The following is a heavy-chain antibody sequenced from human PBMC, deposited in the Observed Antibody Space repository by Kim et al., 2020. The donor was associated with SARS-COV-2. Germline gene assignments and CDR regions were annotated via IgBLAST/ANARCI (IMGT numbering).Heavy chain of an antibody. CDR2: INPSGGST. J-gene: IGHJ6*02. CDR1: GYTFTSYY. D-gene: IGHD3-3*01. CDR3: ASGLGFLEWLLSASYYGMDV. Sequence: ASVKVSCKASGYTFTSYYMHWVRQAPGQGLEWMGIINPSGGSTSYAQKFQGRVTMTRDTSTSTVYMELSSLRSEDTAVYYCASGLGFLEWLLSASYYGMDVWGQGTTVTVSS. V-gene: IGHV1-46*01.